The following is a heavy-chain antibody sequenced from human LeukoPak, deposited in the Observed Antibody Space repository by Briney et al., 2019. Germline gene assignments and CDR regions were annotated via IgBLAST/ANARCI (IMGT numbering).Heavy chain of an antibody. V-gene: IGHV4-61*02. CDR3: VRECYYGSGSNWFDP. CDR1: GGSISSGSYY. CDR2: IFTSGST. Sequence: SETLSLTCTVSGGSISSGSYYWSWIRQPAGKGLEWIGRIFTSGSTKYNPSLKSRVTISVDTSKNQFSLKLSSVTAADTAVYYCVRECYYGSGSNWFDPWGKGTLVTVSS. D-gene: IGHD3-10*01. J-gene: IGHJ5*02.